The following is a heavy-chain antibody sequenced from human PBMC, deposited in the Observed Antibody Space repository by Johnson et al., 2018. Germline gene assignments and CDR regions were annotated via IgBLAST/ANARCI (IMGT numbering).Heavy chain of an antibody. CDR2: ISISGSTI. D-gene: IGHD3-22*01. Sequence: VQLVESGGGVVQPGRSLRLSCAASGFTFSNYAMHWVRPAPGKGLEWVSYISISGSTIYYAESAKGRLTIARDNAKNPLHLQMNNLRAEDRAVYYWSRVGRYYDSSGYLTDAFDIWGQGTMVTVSS. CDR1: GFTFSNYA. J-gene: IGHJ3*02. CDR3: SRVGRYYDSSGYLTDAFDI. V-gene: IGHV3-48*03.